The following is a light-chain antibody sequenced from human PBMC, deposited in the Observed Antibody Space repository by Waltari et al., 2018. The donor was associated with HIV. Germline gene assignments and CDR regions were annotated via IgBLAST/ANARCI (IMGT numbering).Light chain of an antibody. CDR3: CSYAGSTTWV. CDR1: SSDVGSYNL. J-gene: IGLJ3*02. Sequence: QSALTQPASVSGSPGQSITISCTGTSSDVGSYNLVSWYQQHPGEAPKLMIYEVGKRPCGVSKRFAGSKSGNTASLTISGLQAEDEADYYCCSYAGSTTWVFGGGTRLTVL. V-gene: IGLV2-23*02. CDR2: EVG.